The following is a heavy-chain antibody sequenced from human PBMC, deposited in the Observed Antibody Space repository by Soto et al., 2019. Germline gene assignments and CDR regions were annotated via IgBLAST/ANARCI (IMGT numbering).Heavy chain of an antibody. D-gene: IGHD6-13*01. Sequence: QVQLEQSGAEVKKPGSSVKVSCKASGGTFRTAAVSWVRQAPGQGLEWMGGIMPVFRTPDYAQKFHGRVTITADESTSTAYMELSGLRSDDTAVYYCARDNDRPQLGSNYYYILDVWGQGTTITVSS. J-gene: IGHJ6*02. V-gene: IGHV1-69*12. CDR3: ARDNDRPQLGSNYYYILDV. CDR2: IMPVFRTP. CDR1: GGTFRTAA.